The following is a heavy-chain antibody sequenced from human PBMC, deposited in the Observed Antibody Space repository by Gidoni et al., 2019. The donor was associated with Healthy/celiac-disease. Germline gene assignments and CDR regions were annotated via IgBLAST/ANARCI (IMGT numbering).Heavy chain of an antibody. CDR2: IYSGGST. D-gene: IGHD3-22*01. V-gene: IGHV3-66*02. CDR1: GFTVSSNY. CDR3: ARDSRGHSSGYYHYTYFDY. J-gene: IGHJ4*02. Sequence: EVQLVESGGGLVQPGGYLRLSCAASGFTVSSNYMSWVRQAPGKGLEWVSVIYSGGSTYYADAVKGRFTISRDNSKNTLYLQMNSLRAEDTAVYYCARDSRGHSSGYYHYTYFDYWGQGTLVTVSS.